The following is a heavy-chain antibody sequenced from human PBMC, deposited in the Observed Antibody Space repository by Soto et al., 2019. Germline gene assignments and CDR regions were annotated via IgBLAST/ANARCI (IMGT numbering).Heavy chain of an antibody. CDR3: ARAALATNWLDP. Sequence: QVQLQESGPGLVKPSETLSLTCTVSGGSVSSGSYYWSWIRQPPGKGLECIGFIYYSGSTNYNPPLQGRVTKSIDTSKNQFSLRLISVTAEDTAVYYCARAALATNWLDPWGQGTLVTVSS. V-gene: IGHV4-61*01. J-gene: IGHJ5*02. D-gene: IGHD3-3*02. CDR2: IYYSGST. CDR1: GGSVSSGSYY.